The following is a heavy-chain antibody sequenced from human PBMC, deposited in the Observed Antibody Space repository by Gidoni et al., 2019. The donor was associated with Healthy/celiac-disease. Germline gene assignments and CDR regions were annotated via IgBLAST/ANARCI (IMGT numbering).Heavy chain of an antibody. CDR3: AKVGGWQAYYYYGMDV. D-gene: IGHD3-3*01. J-gene: IGHJ6*02. V-gene: IGHV3-9*01. Sequence: EVQLVESGGGLVQPGRSLRLSCAASGFTLDAYAMHWVRQAPGKGLEWVSGISWNSGSIGYADSVKGRFTISRDNAKNSLYLQMNSLRAEDTALYYCAKVGGWQAYYYYGMDVWGQGTTVTVSS. CDR1: GFTLDAYA. CDR2: ISWNSGSI.